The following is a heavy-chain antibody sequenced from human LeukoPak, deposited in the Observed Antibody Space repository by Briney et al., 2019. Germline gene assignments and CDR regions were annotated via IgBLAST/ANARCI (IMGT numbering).Heavy chain of an antibody. D-gene: IGHD3-10*01. CDR3: AKVHGTGSYRFDF. J-gene: IGHJ4*02. V-gene: IGHV3-23*01. Sequence: PAGSLRLSCAGSRVTFSGYARSWVRQSPGKGLEWVSAVTRAGGNTYHADSMKDRITISASTTDKTVYLQMNMITAEETAIYYCAKVHGTGSYRFDFWGQGTLVTVSS. CDR1: RVTFSGYA. CDR2: VTRAGGNT.